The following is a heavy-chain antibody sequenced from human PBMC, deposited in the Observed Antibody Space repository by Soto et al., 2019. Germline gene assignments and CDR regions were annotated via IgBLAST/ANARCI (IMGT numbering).Heavy chain of an antibody. V-gene: IGHV4-59*01. J-gene: IGHJ6*02. CDR2: IYYSGST. CDR3: ARDPVIDYGGKGDVGLGMDV. D-gene: IGHD4-17*01. CDR1: GGSISSYY. Sequence: PSETLSLTCTVSGGSISSYYWSWIRQPPGKGLDWIGYIYYSGSTNYNPSLKSRVTISVDTSKNQFSLKLSSVTAADTAVYYCARDPVIDYGGKGDVGLGMDVWGQGTTVTVSS.